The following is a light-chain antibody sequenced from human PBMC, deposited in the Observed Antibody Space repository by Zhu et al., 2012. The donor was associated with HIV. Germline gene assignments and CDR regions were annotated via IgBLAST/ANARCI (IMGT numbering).Light chain of an antibody. V-gene: IGKV3-20*01. CDR1: QSVSNNY. J-gene: IGKJ4*01. CDR3: QQYGRSTT. Sequence: EIVLTQSPATLSLSPGERATLSCRASQSVSNNYLAWYLQKPGQAPRLLIYGASSRATGIPDRFSGSGSGTDFTLTISRLEPEDFAVYYCQQYGRSTTFGGGTKVEIK. CDR2: GAS.